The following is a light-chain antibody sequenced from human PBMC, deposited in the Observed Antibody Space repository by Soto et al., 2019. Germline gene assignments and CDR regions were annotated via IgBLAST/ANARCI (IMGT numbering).Light chain of an antibody. CDR2: VNS. CDR1: SSNIGAGFD. CDR3: LSYENSGWV. V-gene: IGLV1-40*01. Sequence: QSVLTQPPSVSGAPGQRVTISCTGTSSNIGAGFDVHWYQQLPGAAPKLLIYVNSNRPSGVPDRFSGSKSDTSASLAIPGLQSEDEADYFCLSYENSGWVFGGGTKLTVL. J-gene: IGLJ3*02.